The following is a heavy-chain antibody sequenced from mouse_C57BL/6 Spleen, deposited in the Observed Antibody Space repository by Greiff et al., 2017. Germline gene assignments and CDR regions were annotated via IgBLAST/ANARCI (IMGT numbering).Heavy chain of an antibody. V-gene: IGHV1-4*01. CDR1: GYTFTSYT. J-gene: IGHJ2*01. CDR2: INPSSGYT. D-gene: IGHD1-1*01. CDR3: ASCYCYCDD. Sequence: VQLQQSGAELARPGASVKLSCKASGYTFTSYTMRWVKQRPGQGLEWIGNINPSSGYTKYNQKFKGKATLTADKSSSTAYMQLSSLTSEDSAVYYYASCYCYCDDWGQGTTLTVSS.